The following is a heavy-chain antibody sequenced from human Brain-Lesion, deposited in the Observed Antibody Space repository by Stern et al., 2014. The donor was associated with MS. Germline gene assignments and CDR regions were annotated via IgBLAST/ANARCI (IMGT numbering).Heavy chain of an antibody. CDR3: ATLSPGAGGNYYRHFDY. D-gene: IGHD1-26*01. J-gene: IGHJ4*02. CDR2: FDPEDGET. CDR1: GYTLPELS. V-gene: IGHV1-24*01. Sequence: QVQLVQSGAEVKKPGASVKVSCQVSGYTLPELSMHWVRQAPRKGLEWMGGFDPEDGETIYAQKFQGRVTMTEDTSTDTAYMELSSLRSEDTAVYYCATLSPGAGGNYYRHFDYWGQGTLVTGSS.